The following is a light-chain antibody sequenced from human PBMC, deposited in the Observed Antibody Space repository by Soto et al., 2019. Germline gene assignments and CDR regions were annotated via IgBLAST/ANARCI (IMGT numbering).Light chain of an antibody. CDR2: DAS. V-gene: IGKV3-11*01. J-gene: IGKJ4*01. Sequence: EIVLIQSPATLSLSPGERATLSCRASQSVSSNLAWYQQNPGQAPRLLIFDASNRATGIPARFSGSGSGTDFILTISSLEPEDFAVYYCQQYGSSPLTFGGGTKVEIK. CDR3: QQYGSSPLT. CDR1: QSVSSN.